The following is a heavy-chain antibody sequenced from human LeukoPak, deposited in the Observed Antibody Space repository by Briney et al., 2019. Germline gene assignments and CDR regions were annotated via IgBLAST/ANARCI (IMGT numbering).Heavy chain of an antibody. J-gene: IGHJ5*02. CDR3: AREWALGYCSGGSCFQEVLGFDP. CDR1: GGSISSSSYY. Sequence: SETLSLTCTVSGGSISSSSYYWGWIRQPPGKGLEWIGSIYYSGSTYYNPSLKSRVTISVDTSKNQFSLKLSSVTAADTAVYYCAREWALGYCSGGSCFQEVLGFDPWGQGTLVTVSS. D-gene: IGHD2-15*01. CDR2: IYYSGST. V-gene: IGHV4-39*07.